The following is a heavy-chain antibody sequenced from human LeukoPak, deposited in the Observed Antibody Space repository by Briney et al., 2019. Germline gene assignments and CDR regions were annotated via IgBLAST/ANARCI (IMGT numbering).Heavy chain of an antibody. V-gene: IGHV3-48*04. Sequence: GGSLRLSCAASGLTFSDYSMNWVRQAPGKGLEWISYIGISSGNTKYADSVKGRFTIPGDNAKSSLYLQMNSLRVEDTAVYYCARDYNYAFDNWGQGTLVTVSS. J-gene: IGHJ4*02. CDR2: IGISSGNT. CDR1: GLTFSDYS. D-gene: IGHD1-1*01. CDR3: ARDYNYAFDN.